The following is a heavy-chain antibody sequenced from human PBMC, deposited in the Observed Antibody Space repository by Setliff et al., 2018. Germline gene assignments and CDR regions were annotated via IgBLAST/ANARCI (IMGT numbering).Heavy chain of an antibody. CDR3: ARGGTFRYFDC. CDR1: GGSISSRTYY. V-gene: IGHV4-61*01. J-gene: IGHJ4*02. D-gene: IGHD5-12*01. Sequence: SENLSLTCNVSGGSISSRTYYWSWIRQPPGKGLEWIGYVYYSGTAYYNPSLKSRVTVIVDTSKNQFSLRLSSVTAADTAVYYCARGGTFRYFDCWGQGTPVTVSS. CDR2: VYYSGTA.